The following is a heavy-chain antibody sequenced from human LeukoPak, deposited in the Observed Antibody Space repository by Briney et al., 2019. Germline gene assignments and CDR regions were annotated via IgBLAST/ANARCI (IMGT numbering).Heavy chain of an antibody. J-gene: IGHJ4*02. V-gene: IGHV3-23*01. CDR1: EFTFSSYA. CDR2: ISGSGGST. CDR3: AKDPMTTVTTVDSD. Sequence: GGSLRLSCAASEFTFSSYAMSWVRQAPGKGLEWVSGISGSGGSTYYADSVKGRFTISRDNSKNTLYLQMNSLRAEDTAVYYCAKDPMTTVTTVDSDWGQGTLVTVSS. D-gene: IGHD4-17*01.